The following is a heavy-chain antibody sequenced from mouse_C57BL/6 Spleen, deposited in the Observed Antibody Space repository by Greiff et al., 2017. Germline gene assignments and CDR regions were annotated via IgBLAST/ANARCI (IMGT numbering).Heavy chain of an antibody. CDR1: GFTFSDYG. CDR3: ARPHYYGSSEGFAY. CDR2: ISSGSSTI. V-gene: IGHV5-17*01. J-gene: IGHJ3*01. D-gene: IGHD1-1*01. Sequence: EVKLVESGGGLVKPGGSLKLSCAASGFTFSDYGMHWVRQAPEKGLEWVAYISSGSSTIYYADTVKGRFTISRDNAKNTLFLQMTSLRSEDTAMYYCARPHYYGSSEGFAYWGQGTLVTVSA.